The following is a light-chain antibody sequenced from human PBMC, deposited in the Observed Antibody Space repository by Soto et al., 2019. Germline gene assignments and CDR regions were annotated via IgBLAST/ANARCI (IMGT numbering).Light chain of an antibody. J-gene: IGKJ2*03. CDR3: LHDALFPYS. CDR1: QAIRND. CDR2: GIS. Sequence: AIQMTQSPSSLSASVGDTVTFTCRASQAIRNDLGWFQQRPGKPPKLLIYGISILQTGVPSRFSGSGSDTDFTLTISGLQPEDFATYYCLHDALFPYSFGQATRLEI. V-gene: IGKV1-6*01.